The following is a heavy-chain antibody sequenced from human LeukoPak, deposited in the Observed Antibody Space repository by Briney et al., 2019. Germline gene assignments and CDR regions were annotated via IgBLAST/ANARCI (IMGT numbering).Heavy chain of an antibody. J-gene: IGHJ4*02. CDR1: GFTFSSYS. V-gene: IGHV3-48*01. Sequence: TGESLKISCASSGFTFSSYSMNWVRPAPGKGLEWVSYISSSSSTIYYADSVKGRFTISRDNAKNSLYLQMISLRVEDTAFYYCARNSGANVYTYSFQYWGRGTLVTVSS. CDR3: ARNSGANVYTYSFQY. D-gene: IGHD1-26*01. CDR2: ISSSSSTI.